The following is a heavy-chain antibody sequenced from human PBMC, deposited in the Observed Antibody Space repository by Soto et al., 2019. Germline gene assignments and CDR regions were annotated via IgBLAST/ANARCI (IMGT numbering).Heavy chain of an antibody. CDR3: AGDYYDSRRYWFDP. V-gene: IGHV4-39*01. Sequence: SETLSLTCTVSGGSISSSSYYWGWIRQPPGKGLEWIGSIYYSGSTYYNPSLKSRVTISVDTSKNQFSLKLSSVTAADTAVYYCAGDYYDSRRYWFDPWGQGTLVTVSS. D-gene: IGHD3-22*01. CDR1: GGSISSSSYY. CDR2: IYYSGST. J-gene: IGHJ5*02.